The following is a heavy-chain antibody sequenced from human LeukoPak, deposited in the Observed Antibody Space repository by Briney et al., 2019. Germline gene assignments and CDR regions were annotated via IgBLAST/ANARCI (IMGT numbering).Heavy chain of an antibody. D-gene: IGHD6-6*01. CDR1: GGSFSGYY. CDR3: SRGRYEQLAD. J-gene: IGHJ4*02. CDR2: INHSGST. Sequence: SETLSLTCAVYGGSFSGYYWSWIRQPPGKGLEWIGEINHSGSTNYNPSLKSRVTISVDTSKNQFSLKLSSVTAADTAVYYCSRGRYEQLADWGQGTLVTVSS. V-gene: IGHV4-34*01.